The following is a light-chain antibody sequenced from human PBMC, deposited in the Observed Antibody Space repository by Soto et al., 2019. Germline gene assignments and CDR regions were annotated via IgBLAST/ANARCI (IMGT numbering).Light chain of an antibody. CDR3: ISHTSTTPRV. CDR2: EVN. CDR1: SSDVGGHNY. V-gene: IGLV2-14*01. Sequence: QSVLSQPASVSGSPGQSITISCTGASSDVGGHNYVSWYQQHPGKAPKLLIYEVNTRPSGISNRFSASKSGITASLTISGLKAEDEDDDYCISHTSTTPRVFGHVPKVTAL. J-gene: IGLJ1*01.